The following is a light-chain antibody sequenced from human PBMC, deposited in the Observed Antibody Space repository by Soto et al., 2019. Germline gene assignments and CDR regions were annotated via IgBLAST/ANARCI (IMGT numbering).Light chain of an antibody. J-gene: IGKJ1*01. CDR1: QSISSW. CDR2: KAS. V-gene: IGKV1-5*03. Sequence: DFQMTQSPSTLSAFVGDRVTITCRASQSISSWLAWYQQKPGKAPKLLIYKASSLESGVPSRFSGSGSGTEFTLTISSLQPDDFATYYCQQYNSYSTFGQGTKVEIK. CDR3: QQYNSYST.